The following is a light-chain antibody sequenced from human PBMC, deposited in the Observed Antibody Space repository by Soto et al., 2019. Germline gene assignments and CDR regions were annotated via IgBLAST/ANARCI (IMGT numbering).Light chain of an antibody. V-gene: IGKV1-39*01. CDR2: DSS. CDR1: QGIRND. Sequence: IHMTQSPSSLAASVLYRVTITCRAIQGIRNDLGWYQQKPGKAPKLLIYDSSALPRGVPSRFSGSGSGTDFTLTISSLQPEDFATYYCQQSYSTPRTFGQGTKVDTK. CDR3: QQSYSTPRT. J-gene: IGKJ1*01.